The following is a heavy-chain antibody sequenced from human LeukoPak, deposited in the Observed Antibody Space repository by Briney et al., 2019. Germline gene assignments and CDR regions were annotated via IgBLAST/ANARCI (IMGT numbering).Heavy chain of an antibody. CDR2: IYYSGST. J-gene: IGHJ5*02. CDR3: ARQLLWFGAERWFDP. CDR1: GGSISSYY. D-gene: IGHD3-10*01. Sequence: SETLSLTCTVSGGSISSYYWSWIRQPPGKGLEWIGYIYYSGSTNYNPSLKSRVTISVDTSKNQFSLKLSFVTAADTAVYYCARQLLWFGAERWFDPWGQGTLVTVSS. V-gene: IGHV4-59*08.